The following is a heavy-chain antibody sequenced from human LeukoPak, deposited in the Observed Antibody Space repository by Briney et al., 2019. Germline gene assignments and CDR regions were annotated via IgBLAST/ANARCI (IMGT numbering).Heavy chain of an antibody. D-gene: IGHD6-19*01. CDR3: ARDGDSSGWFYFDY. CDR1: GFTFSSYS. Sequence: PGGSLRLSCAASGFTFSSYSMNWVRQAPGKGLEWVSSISSSSSYIYYADSVKGRFTISRDNAKNSLYLQMNSLRAEDTAVHYCARDGDSSGWFYFDYWGQGTLVTVSS. CDR2: ISSSSSYI. J-gene: IGHJ4*02. V-gene: IGHV3-21*01.